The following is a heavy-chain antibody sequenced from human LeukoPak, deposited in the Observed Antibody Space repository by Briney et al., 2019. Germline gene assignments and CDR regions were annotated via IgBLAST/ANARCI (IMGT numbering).Heavy chain of an antibody. Sequence: QTGGSLRLSCAASGFTFSSNAMHWVRQAPGKGLEWVALISYDESNKYYADSVKGRFTISRDNSKNTLYLQMNSLRPEDTAVYYCARDAKYCSSISCYTDYWGQGTLVTASS. CDR1: GFTFSSNA. CDR2: ISYDESNK. CDR3: ARDAKYCSSISCYTDY. D-gene: IGHD2-2*02. J-gene: IGHJ4*02. V-gene: IGHV3-30-3*01.